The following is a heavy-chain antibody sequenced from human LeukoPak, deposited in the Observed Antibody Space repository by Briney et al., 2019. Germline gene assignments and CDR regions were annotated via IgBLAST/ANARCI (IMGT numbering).Heavy chain of an antibody. Sequence: GGSLRLSCAASGFTFSRFWMHWVRQAPGKGLGWVSRASSDGSSTVYADSVKGRFIISRDNAKKTLYLQMNSLRVGDTAIYYCARDSDAGFDYWGRGILVTVSS. J-gene: IGHJ4*02. CDR3: ARDSDAGFDY. V-gene: IGHV3-74*01. CDR1: GFTFSRFW. CDR2: ASSDGSST.